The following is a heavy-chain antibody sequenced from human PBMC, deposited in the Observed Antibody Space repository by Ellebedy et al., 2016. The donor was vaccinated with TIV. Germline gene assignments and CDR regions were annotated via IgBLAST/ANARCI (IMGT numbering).Heavy chain of an antibody. D-gene: IGHD2-21*02. J-gene: IGHJ3*02. V-gene: IGHV3-30*04. CDR2: ISYDGSNK. Sequence: GGSLRLXXAASGFTFSSYAMHWVRQAPGKGLEWVAVISYDGSNKYYADSVKGRFTISRDNSKNTLYLQMNSLRAEDTAVYYCAREAHLAYCGGDCYSDDAFDIWGQGTMVAVSS. CDR1: GFTFSSYA. CDR3: AREAHLAYCGGDCYSDDAFDI.